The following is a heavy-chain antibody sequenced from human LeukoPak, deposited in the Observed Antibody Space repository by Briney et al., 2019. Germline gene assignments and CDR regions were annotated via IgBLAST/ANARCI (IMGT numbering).Heavy chain of an antibody. J-gene: IGHJ4*01. CDR3: ARGVRRRGYSGYGGPDY. CDR2: INWNGGST. Sequence: GGSLRLSCAASGFTFDDYGMSWVRQAPGKGLEWVSGINWNGGSTGYADSVKGRFTISRDNAKNSLYLQMNSLRAEDTALYYCARGVRRRGYSGYGGPDYWGQGTLVTVSS. V-gene: IGHV3-20*04. CDR1: GFTFDDYG. D-gene: IGHD5-12*01.